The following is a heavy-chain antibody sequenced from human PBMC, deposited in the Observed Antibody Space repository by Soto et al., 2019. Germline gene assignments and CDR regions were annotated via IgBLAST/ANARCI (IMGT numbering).Heavy chain of an antibody. V-gene: IGHV1-69*08. CDR3: ARESYGYSGDY. CDR2: IIPILGIA. D-gene: IGHD5-18*01. J-gene: IGHJ4*02. Sequence: QVQLVQSGAEVKKPGSSVKVSCKASGGTFSSYTISWVRQAPGQGLEWMGRIIPILGIANYAQKFQGRVTITADKSTSTAYMELSGLRSEDTAVYYCARESYGYSGDYWGQGTLVTVSS. CDR1: GGTFSSYT.